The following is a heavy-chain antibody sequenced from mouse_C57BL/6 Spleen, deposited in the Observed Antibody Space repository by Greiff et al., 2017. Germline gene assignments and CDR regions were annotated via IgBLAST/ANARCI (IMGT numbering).Heavy chain of an antibody. Sequence: QVQLQHPGAELVKPGASVKLSCKASGYTFTSYWMHWVKQRPGQGLEWIGMIHPNSGSTNYNEKFKSKATLTVDKSSSTAYMQLSSLTSEDSAVYYCARSLLRYAMDYWGQGTSVTVSS. CDR3: ARSLLRYAMDY. CDR1: GYTFTSYW. D-gene: IGHD1-2*01. CDR2: IHPNSGST. V-gene: IGHV1-64*01. J-gene: IGHJ4*01.